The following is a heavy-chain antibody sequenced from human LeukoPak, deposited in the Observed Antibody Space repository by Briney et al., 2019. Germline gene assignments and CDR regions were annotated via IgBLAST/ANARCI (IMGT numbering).Heavy chain of an antibody. CDR1: GGSFSGYY. J-gene: IGHJ4*02. CDR2: INHSGST. CDR3: ARVTDSGSYYFDY. Sequence: SETLSLTCAVYGGSFSGYYWSWIRQPPGKGLEWIGEINHSGSTNYNPSLKSRVTISVDTSKNQFSLKLSSVTAADTAVYYCARVTDSGSYYFDYRGQGTLVTVSS. D-gene: IGHD1-26*01. V-gene: IGHV4-34*01.